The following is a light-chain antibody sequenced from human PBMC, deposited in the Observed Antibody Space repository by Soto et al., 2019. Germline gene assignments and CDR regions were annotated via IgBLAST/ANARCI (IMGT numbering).Light chain of an antibody. J-gene: IGLJ2*01. V-gene: IGLV2-14*03. CDR1: SSDIGGYNY. CDR2: EVN. Sequence: QSALTQPASVSGSPGQSITISCTGTSSDIGGYNYVSWYQQYPGKAPQVLIYEVNNRPSGVSNRFSGSKSGNTASLTIFGLQAGDEADYYCSSYASSDTLVFGGGTKVTVL. CDR3: SSYASSDTLV.